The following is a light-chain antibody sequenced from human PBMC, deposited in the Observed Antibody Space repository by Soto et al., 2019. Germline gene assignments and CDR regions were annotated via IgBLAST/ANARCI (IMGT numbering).Light chain of an antibody. CDR1: QSVGTF. CDR2: DAS. Sequence: EIVLTQSPATLSLSPGERATLSCRASQSVGTFFAWYQQKPGQAPRLLIYDASNRATGIPARFSGSGSGTDFTLTISSLEPEEFAVYYCQQCNSWPQWTFGQGTKVDIK. CDR3: QQCNSWPQWT. V-gene: IGKV3-11*01. J-gene: IGKJ1*01.